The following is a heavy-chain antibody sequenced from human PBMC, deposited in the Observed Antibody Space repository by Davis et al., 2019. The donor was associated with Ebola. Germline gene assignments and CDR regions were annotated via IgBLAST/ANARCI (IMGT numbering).Heavy chain of an antibody. J-gene: IGHJ4*02. CDR3: ARGRRYDFWSGYSLWGY. CDR2: INHSGST. D-gene: IGHD3-3*01. V-gene: IGHV4-34*01. Sequence: MPSETLSLTCAVYGGSFSGYYWSWIRQPPGKGLEWLGEINHSGSTNYNPSLKSRVTISVDTSKNQFSLKLSSVTAADTAVYYCARGRRYDFWSGYSLWGYWGQGTLVTVSS. CDR1: GGSFSGYY.